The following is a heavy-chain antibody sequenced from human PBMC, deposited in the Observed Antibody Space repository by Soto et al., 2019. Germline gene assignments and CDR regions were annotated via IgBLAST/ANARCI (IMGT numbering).Heavy chain of an antibody. Sequence: EVQLVESGGGLVQPGGSLRLSCAASGFTFSSYSMNWVRQAPGKGLEWVSYISSSSSTIYYADSVKCRFNISRDNTKNSLYLEMNRLRDEDTAVYYCALSLRSRLLFDGMDVGGQGTTVTVSS. CDR1: GFTFSSYS. D-gene: IGHD3-3*01. J-gene: IGHJ6*02. V-gene: IGHV3-48*02. CDR2: ISSSSSTI. CDR3: ALSLRSRLLFDGMDV.